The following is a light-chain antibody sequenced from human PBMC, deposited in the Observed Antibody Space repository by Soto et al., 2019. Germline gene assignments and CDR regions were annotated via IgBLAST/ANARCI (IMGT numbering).Light chain of an antibody. CDR3: KQYNNWPLT. J-gene: IGKJ4*01. CDR2: GAS. CDR1: QSVSSN. Sequence: EIVATQSPATLSVSPGERATLSCRASQSVSSNLAWYQQKPGQAPRLLIYGASTRATGIPARFSGSGSGTEFTLTISSRQSENFAFYYFKQYNNWPLTFGGGPK. V-gene: IGKV3-15*01.